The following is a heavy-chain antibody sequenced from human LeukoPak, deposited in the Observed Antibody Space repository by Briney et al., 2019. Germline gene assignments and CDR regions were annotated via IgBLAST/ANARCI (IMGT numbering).Heavy chain of an antibody. J-gene: IGHJ6*03. CDR3: ARVWQQLVGYYYYYYMDV. CDR1: GGSSSGYY. CDR2: INHSGST. V-gene: IGHV4-34*01. Sequence: SETLSLTCAAYGGSSSGYYWSWIRQPPGKGLEWIGEINHSGSTNYNPSLKSRVTISVDTSKNQFSLKLSSVTAADTAVYYCARVWQQLVGYYYYYYMDVWGKGTTVTVSS. D-gene: IGHD6-13*01.